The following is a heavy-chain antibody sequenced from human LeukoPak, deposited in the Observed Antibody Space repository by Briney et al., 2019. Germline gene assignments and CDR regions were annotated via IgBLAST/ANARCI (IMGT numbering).Heavy chain of an antibody. V-gene: IGHV3-21*01. D-gene: IGHD5-24*01. J-gene: IGHJ4*02. CDR2: ISSRSSYI. CDR3: ARGGDGYNLAGDY. Sequence: GGSLRLSCAASGFTFSNYSMNWARQAPGKGLEWVSSISSRSSYIYYADSVKGRFTISRDNAKNSVYLQMNSLRAEDTAVYYCARGGDGYNLAGDYWGQGTLVIVSS. CDR1: GFTFSNYS.